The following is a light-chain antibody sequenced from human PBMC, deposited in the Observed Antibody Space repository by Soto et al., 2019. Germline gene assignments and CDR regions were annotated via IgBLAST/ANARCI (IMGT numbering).Light chain of an antibody. CDR2: AAS. V-gene: IGKV1-5*01. CDR1: QTISSW. J-gene: IGKJ1*01. CDR3: LQHNSYPRT. Sequence: IQMTQSPSTLPASVGDRVTITCRASQTISSWLAWYQQKPGKAPDLLIYAASTLQSGVPSRFSGSGSGTEFTLTISSLQPEDFATYYCLQHNSYPRTFGQGTKVDIK.